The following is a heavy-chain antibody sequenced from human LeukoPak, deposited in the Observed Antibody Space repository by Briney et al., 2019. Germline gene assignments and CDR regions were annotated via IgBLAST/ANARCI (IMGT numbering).Heavy chain of an antibody. CDR3: AQGHSHTAMYF. V-gene: IGHV3-30*02. CDR2: IRFDGSDT. D-gene: IGHD5-18*01. J-gene: IGHJ4*02. CDR1: GFIFSSYG. Sequence: GGSLRLSCAASGFIFSSYGMHWVRQAPGKGLEWVTFIRFDGSDTYYSDSVKGRFTISRDNSKNTLYLQMNSLRVEDTAVYYCAQGHSHTAMYFWGQGTLVTVSS.